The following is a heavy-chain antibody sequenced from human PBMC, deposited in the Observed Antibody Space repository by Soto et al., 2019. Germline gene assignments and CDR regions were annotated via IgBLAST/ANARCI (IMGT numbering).Heavy chain of an antibody. CDR1: GFTLSGRS. Sequence: EVQLVESGGGLVQPGGSLRLSCAASGFTLSGRSMHWVRQAPGKGLVWVSGIDNAGTDSTYADSVKGRFTSSRDNAKNMLYLQMNTQSAEDTAVYYCARGWFGPDVWGKGTTVTVSS. D-gene: IGHD3-10*01. J-gene: IGHJ6*04. CDR2: IDNAGTDS. CDR3: ARGWFGPDV. V-gene: IGHV3-74*01.